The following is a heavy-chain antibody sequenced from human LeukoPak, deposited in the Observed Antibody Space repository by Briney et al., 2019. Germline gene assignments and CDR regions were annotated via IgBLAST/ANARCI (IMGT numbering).Heavy chain of an antibody. V-gene: IGHV3-30*02. CDR2: IWYDGSKR. CDR3: AREHYYDSSGYYRDFDI. D-gene: IGHD3-22*01. CDR1: GFTFSNHG. J-gene: IGHJ3*02. Sequence: GGSLRLSCTASGFTFSNHGLHWVRQAPGKGLEWMALIWYDGSKRYYADSVQGRFTISRDDSKNTLYLQMNSLRAEDTAVYYCAREHYYDSSGYYRDFDIWGQGTMVTVSS.